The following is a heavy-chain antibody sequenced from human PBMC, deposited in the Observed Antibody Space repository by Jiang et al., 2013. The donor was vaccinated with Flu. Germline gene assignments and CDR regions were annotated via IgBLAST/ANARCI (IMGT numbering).Heavy chain of an antibody. CDR3: ARAYNSSGYYYLGDAFDI. CDR2: IYSDGAT. J-gene: IGHJ3*02. V-gene: IGHV3-66*02. CDR1: GFTVSSNY. Sequence: GLVQPGGSLRLSCAASGFTVSSNYMSWVRQAPGKGLEWVSIIYSDGATYYADSVKGRFTISRDNSKNTLYLQVNSLRAEDTAVYYCARAYNSSGYYYLGDAFDIWGQGTMVTVSS. D-gene: IGHD3-22*01.